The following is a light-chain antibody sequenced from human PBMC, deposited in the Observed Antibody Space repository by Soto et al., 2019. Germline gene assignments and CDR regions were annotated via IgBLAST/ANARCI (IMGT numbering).Light chain of an antibody. CDR1: QSVSSSY. V-gene: IGKV3-20*01. J-gene: IGKJ5*01. Sequence: TQSHSTLSPGETSSLSCRASQSVSSSYLAWYQQKPGQAPRLLIYGASSRPTGIPDRFSGSGSGTDFTLTISRLEPEDFAVYYCQQYGSSSTFGQGTRLEIK. CDR2: GAS. CDR3: QQYGSSST.